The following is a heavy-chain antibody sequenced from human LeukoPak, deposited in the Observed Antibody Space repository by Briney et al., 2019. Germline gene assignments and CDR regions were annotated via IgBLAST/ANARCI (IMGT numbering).Heavy chain of an antibody. CDR1: GFTFSSYA. CDR3: AKRGSGYDYGSLDY. D-gene: IGHD5-12*01. Sequence: PGGSLRLSCAASGFTFSSYAMHWVRQAPGKGLEWVAVISYDGSNKYYADSVRGRFTISRDNSKNTVYLQMDSLRVDDSAVYFCAKRGSGYDYGSLDYWGQGSLVTVSS. J-gene: IGHJ4*02. V-gene: IGHV3-30-3*02. CDR2: ISYDGSNK.